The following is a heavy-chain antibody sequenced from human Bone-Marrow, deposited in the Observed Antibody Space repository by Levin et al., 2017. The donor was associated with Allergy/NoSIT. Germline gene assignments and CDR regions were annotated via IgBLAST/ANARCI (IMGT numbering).Heavy chain of an antibody. Sequence: GGSLRLSCAASGFTFSSYAMHWVRQAPGKGLEWVAVISYDGSNKYYADSVKGRFTISRDNSKNTLYLQMNSLRAEDTAVYYCASGRYSSSWYSYWGQGTLVTVSS. V-gene: IGHV3-30*04. CDR1: GFTFSSYA. CDR2: ISYDGSNK. D-gene: IGHD6-13*01. J-gene: IGHJ4*02. CDR3: ASGRYSSSWYSY.